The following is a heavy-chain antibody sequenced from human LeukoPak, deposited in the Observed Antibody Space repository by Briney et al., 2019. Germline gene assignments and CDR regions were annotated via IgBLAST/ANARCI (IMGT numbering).Heavy chain of an antibody. D-gene: IGHD1-26*01. CDR2: IYHSGST. J-gene: IGHJ3*02. V-gene: IGHV4-38-2*02. Sequence: SETLSLTCTVSGYSISSGYYWGWIRQPPGKGLEWIGSIYHSGSTYYNPSLKSRVTISVDTSKNQFSLKLSSVTAADTAVYYCARGKNSGSYPNDAFDIWGQGTMVTVSS. CDR1: GYSISSGYY. CDR3: ARGKNSGSYPNDAFDI.